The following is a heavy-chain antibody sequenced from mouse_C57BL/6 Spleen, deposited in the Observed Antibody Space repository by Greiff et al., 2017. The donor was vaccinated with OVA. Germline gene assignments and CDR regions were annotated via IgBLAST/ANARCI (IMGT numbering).Heavy chain of an antibody. Sequence: QVQLQQPGAELVRPGSSVKLSCKASGYTFTSYWMDWVKQRPGQGLEWIGNIYPSDGETNYNQKFKDKATLTVDKSSSTAYMQLSSLTSEDSAVSVCARAPDCYGRRGFAYWGQGTLVTVSA. CDR1: GYTFTSYW. D-gene: IGHD1-1*01. CDR2: IYPSDGET. CDR3: ARAPDCYGRRGFAY. V-gene: IGHV1-61*01. J-gene: IGHJ3*01.